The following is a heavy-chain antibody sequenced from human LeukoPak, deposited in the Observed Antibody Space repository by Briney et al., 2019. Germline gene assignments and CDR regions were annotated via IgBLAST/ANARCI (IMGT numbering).Heavy chain of an antibody. CDR3: ARGWIAVAGTNAFDI. V-gene: IGHV3-53*01. D-gene: IGHD6-19*01. CDR2: IYSGGST. Sequence: PGGSLRLSCAASGFTVSSNYMSWVRQAPGKGLEWVSVIYSGGSTYYADSVKGRFTISRDNSKNTLYLQMNSLRAEDTAVYYCARGWIAVAGTNAFDIWGQGTMVTVSS. CDR1: GFTVSSNY. J-gene: IGHJ3*02.